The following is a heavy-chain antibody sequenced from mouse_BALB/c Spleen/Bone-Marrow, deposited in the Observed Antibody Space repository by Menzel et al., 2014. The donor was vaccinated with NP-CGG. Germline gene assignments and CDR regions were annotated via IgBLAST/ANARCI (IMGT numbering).Heavy chain of an antibody. J-gene: IGHJ4*01. CDR1: GYTFTNYW. CDR3: TRHYYGGSDAMDY. V-gene: IGHV1S132*01. CDR2: IFPGTGTT. Sequence: VKLVESGAELVKPGASVKLSCKTSGYTFTNYWIHWVKQRPGQGLGWIGEIFPGTGTTYYNEKFKGKATLTIDTSSSTAYQQLSSLTAEDAADYCGTRHYYGGSDAMDYWGQGTSVTVSS. D-gene: IGHD1-1*01.